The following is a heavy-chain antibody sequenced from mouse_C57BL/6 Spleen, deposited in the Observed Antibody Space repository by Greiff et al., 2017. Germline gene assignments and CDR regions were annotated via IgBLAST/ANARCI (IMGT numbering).Heavy chain of an antibody. CDR3: ARYPLYDGYLTYFDY. CDR2: IDPANGNT. Sequence: VQLQESVAELVRPGASVKLSCTASGFNIKNTYMHWVKQRPEQGLEWIGRIDPANGNTKYAPKFQGKATITADKSSNTAYLQLSSLTSEDTAIYYFARYPLYDGYLTYFDYWGQGTTLTVSS. V-gene: IGHV14-3*01. D-gene: IGHD2-3*01. CDR1: GFNIKNTY. J-gene: IGHJ2*01.